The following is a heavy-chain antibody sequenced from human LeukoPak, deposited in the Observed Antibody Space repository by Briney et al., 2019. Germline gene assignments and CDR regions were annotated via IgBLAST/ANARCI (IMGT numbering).Heavy chain of an antibody. D-gene: IGHD3-22*01. J-gene: IGHJ6*02. CDR1: GFTLSSYE. CDR3: ARDLYYNTGMDV. V-gene: IGHV3-48*03. Sequence: GGSLRLSCAASGFTLSSYEMNWVRQAPGKGLEWVSYMSSSSSSIYYADSVKGRFTFSRDNAKNSVYLQMNSLRAEDTAVYYCARDLYYNTGMDVWGQGTTVTVSS. CDR2: MSSSSSSI.